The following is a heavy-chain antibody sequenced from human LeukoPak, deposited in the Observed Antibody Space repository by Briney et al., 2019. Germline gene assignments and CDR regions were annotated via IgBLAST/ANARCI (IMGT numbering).Heavy chain of an antibody. J-gene: IGHJ4*02. CDR3: ARAQRVATTQWDY. CDR1: GGTFSSYA. V-gene: IGHV1-46*01. CDR2: INPSGGST. Sequence: GASVKVSCKASGGTFSSYAISWVRQAPGQGLEWMGIINPSGGSTSYAQKFQGRVTMTRDTSTSTVYMELSSLRSEDTAVYYCARAQRVATTQWDYWGQGTLVTVSS. D-gene: IGHD5-12*01.